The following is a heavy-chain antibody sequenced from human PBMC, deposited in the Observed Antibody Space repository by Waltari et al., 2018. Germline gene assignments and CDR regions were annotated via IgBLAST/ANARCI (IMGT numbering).Heavy chain of an antibody. V-gene: IGHV1-69*12. Sequence: QVQLVQSGAEVKKPGSSVKVSCKASGSTFSSYAISWVRQAPGQGLGWMGGIIPIFGTANYAQKLQGSVTITADESTSTACMELSSLRSEDTAVYYCARRYCSGGSCDSGGAEGFDPWGQGTLVTVSS. J-gene: IGHJ5*02. CDR3: ARRYCSGGSCDSGGAEGFDP. CDR1: GSTFSSYA. D-gene: IGHD2-15*01. CDR2: IIPIFGTA.